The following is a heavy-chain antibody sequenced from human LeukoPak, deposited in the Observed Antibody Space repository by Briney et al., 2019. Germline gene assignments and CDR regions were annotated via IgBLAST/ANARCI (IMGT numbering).Heavy chain of an antibody. CDR2: ISYSGNT. Sequence: SETLSLTCTISGGLFSVSTHSWGWIRQPPGKRLEWIGSISYSGNTYFNPSLKSRVTISVGTSKNQFSLKLSSVTAADTAVYYCARAGWLRIFDYWGQGTLVTVSS. CDR1: GGLFSVSTHS. D-gene: IGHD5-12*01. CDR3: ARAGWLRIFDY. J-gene: IGHJ4*02. V-gene: IGHV4-39*07.